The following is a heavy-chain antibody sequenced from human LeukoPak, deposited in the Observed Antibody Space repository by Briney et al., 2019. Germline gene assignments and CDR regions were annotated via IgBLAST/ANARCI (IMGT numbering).Heavy chain of an antibody. V-gene: IGHV4-39*01. D-gene: IGHD2-21*01. CDR2: IYYTGST. CDR3: AKQEAVIATYFYGMDV. J-gene: IGHJ6*02. CDR1: GGSISSSIYY. Sequence: SETLSLTCTVPGGSISSSIYYWGWIRHPPGKGLEWIGSIYYTGSTSFNPSLKNRVTISVDTSKNHFSLELSSMTAADTAVYYCAKQEAVIATYFYGMDVWGQGTTVTVSS.